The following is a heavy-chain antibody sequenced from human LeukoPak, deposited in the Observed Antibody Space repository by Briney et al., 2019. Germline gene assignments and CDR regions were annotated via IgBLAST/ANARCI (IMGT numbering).Heavy chain of an antibody. CDR3: ACLTTADAFDI. D-gene: IGHD3-22*01. V-gene: IGHV4-59*01. CDR1: GGSISSYY. CDR2: IYGSGST. Sequence: PSETLSLTCTVSGGSISSYYWSWIRQPPGKGLEWIGYIYGSGSTNYNPSLKSRVTISVDTSKNQFSLKLSSVTAADTAVYYCACLTTADAFDIWGQGTMVTVSS. J-gene: IGHJ3*02.